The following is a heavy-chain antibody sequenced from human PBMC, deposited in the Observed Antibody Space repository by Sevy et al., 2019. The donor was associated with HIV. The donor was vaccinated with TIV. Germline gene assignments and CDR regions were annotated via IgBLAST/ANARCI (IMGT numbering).Heavy chain of an antibody. CDR3: ARDLTRIFDY. CDR1: GFTFSSYA. D-gene: IGHD3-9*01. Sequence: GGSVRLSCAASGFTFSSYAMHWVRQAPGKGLEWVAVISYDGSNKYYADSVKGRFTISRDNSKNTLYLQMNSLRAEDTAVYYCARDLTRIFDYWGQGTLVTVSS. J-gene: IGHJ4*02. V-gene: IGHV3-30-3*01. CDR2: ISYDGSNK.